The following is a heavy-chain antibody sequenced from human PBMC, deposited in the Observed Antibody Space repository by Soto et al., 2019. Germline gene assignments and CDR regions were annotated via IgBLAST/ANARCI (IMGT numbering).Heavy chain of an antibody. CDR3: ARAGIAVAGYYYYGMDV. V-gene: IGHV1-69*13. D-gene: IGHD6-19*01. Sequence: ASVKVSCKASGGTFSSYAISWVRQAPGQGLEWMGGIIPIFGTANYAQKFQGRVTITADESTSTAYMELSSLRSEDTAVYYCARAGIAVAGYYYYGMDVWGQGTTVTVSS. J-gene: IGHJ6*02. CDR2: IIPIFGTA. CDR1: GGTFSSYA.